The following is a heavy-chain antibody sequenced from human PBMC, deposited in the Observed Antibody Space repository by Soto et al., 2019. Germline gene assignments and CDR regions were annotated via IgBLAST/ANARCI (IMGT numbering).Heavy chain of an antibody. J-gene: IGHJ4*02. CDR1: GGSISGSY. CDR2: IYYSGST. CDR3: ARDSRSTVTMFDY. D-gene: IGHD4-17*01. V-gene: IGHV4-59*01. Sequence: QVQLQESGPGLVKPSETLSLTCTVSGGSISGSYWSWIRQPPGKGLEWIGYIYYSGSTNYNPSLKSRVTISVDTSKNQFSRKLSSVTAADTAVYYCARDSRSTVTMFDYWGQGTLVTVSS.